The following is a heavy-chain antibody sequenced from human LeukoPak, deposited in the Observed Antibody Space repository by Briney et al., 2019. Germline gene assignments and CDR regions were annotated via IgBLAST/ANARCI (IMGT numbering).Heavy chain of an antibody. V-gene: IGHV1-2*02. CDR3: APTAEAYTSWWKV. Sequence: ASVKVYCKASGYKFTEDYMHWVRQAPGQGLEFMGWINPDSGFTNYAQKFKGRVTMTRDTSISTAYLEVRSLTSDDTAVYYCAPTAEAYTSWWKVWGQGTLVTVSS. J-gene: IGHJ4*02. CDR1: GYKFTEDY. D-gene: IGHD3-16*01. CDR2: INPDSGFT.